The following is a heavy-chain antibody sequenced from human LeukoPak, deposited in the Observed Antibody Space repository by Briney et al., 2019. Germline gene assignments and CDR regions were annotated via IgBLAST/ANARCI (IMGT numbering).Heavy chain of an antibody. CDR2: INHRGST. J-gene: IGHJ4*02. D-gene: IGHD3-16*02. CDR3: ARFGGVIAPFDY. CDR1: GGSFSGYH. Sequence: SEALSLTCAVYGGSFSGYHWSWIRQSPGKGLEWIGEINHRGSTSYNPSLKSRVTISVDTSKNQFSLKLSSVTAADTAVYYCARFGGVIAPFDYWGQGTLVTVSS. V-gene: IGHV4-34*01.